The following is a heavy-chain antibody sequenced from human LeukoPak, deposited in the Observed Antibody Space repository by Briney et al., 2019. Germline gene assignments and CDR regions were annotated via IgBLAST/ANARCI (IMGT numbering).Heavy chain of an antibody. V-gene: IGHV4-59*11. J-gene: IGHJ6*02. CDR1: GGSISNHY. CDR3: ARLQPLLGGHYYGMDV. Sequence: SETLSLTCTVSGGSISNHYWNWIRQPPGKGLEWIGYIYYSGSTNYNPSLKSRVTISVDTSKNQFSLKLSSVTAADTAVYYCARLQPLLGGHYYGMDVWGQGTTVTVSS. CDR2: IYYSGST. D-gene: IGHD2/OR15-2a*01.